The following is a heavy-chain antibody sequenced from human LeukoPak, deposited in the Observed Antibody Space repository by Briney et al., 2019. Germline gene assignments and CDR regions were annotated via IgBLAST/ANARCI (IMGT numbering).Heavy chain of an antibody. D-gene: IGHD5-24*01. CDR1: GFTFGDDT. J-gene: IGHJ4*02. CDR3: SREPKGRWLQFDY. V-gene: IGHV3-49*03. Sequence: GGSLRLSCTPSGFTFGDDTMSWFRQAPGKGLEWVGFIRSKVHGGTAEYAASVKGRFTLSRDDSKSIAYLQMNSLKIEDTAVYYCSREPKGRWLQFDYWGQGTLVTVSS. CDR2: IRSKVHGGTA.